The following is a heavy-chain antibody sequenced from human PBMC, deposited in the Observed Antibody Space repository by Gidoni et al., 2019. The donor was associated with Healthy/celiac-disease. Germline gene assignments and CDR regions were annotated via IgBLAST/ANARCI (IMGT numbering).Heavy chain of an antibody. J-gene: IGHJ5*02. CDR3: AKDRNTVVTPRTWFDP. Sequence: FTISRDNSKNTLYLQMNSLRAEDTAVYYCAKDRNTVVTPRTWFDPWGQGTLVTVSS. D-gene: IGHD2-21*02. V-gene: IGHV3-23*01.